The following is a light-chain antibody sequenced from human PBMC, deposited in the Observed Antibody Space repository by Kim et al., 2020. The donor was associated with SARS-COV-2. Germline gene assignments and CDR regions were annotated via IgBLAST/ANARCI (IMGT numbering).Light chain of an antibody. CDR3: QQYTGSPIT. J-gene: IGKJ5*01. V-gene: IGKV3-20*01. CDR1: QSVRSGY. CDR2: DAS. Sequence: VLTQSPGTLSLSPGERATLSCRASQSVRSGYLAWYQQKPGQAPRLLIYDASSRATGIPDRFSGSGSGTDFTLTISRLGPEDFAVYYCQQYTGSPITFGQGTRLEIK.